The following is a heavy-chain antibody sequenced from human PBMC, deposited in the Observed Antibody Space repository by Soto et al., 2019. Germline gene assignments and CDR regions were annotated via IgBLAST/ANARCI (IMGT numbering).Heavy chain of an antibody. CDR3: AKDLLQISFRGVNAHFDY. CDR2: ISGSGDRT. V-gene: IGHV3-23*01. CDR1: GFTFSIYA. D-gene: IGHD3-16*01. J-gene: IGHJ4*02. Sequence: EEQLLESGGGLVQPGGSLRLSCEVSGFTFSIYAMNWVRQAPGKGLEWVSGISGSGDRTYYADSVKGRFTISRDNSKNTVYLQMNHLRVEKNDGYYCAKDLLQISFRGVNAHFDYWGQGTLVTVSS.